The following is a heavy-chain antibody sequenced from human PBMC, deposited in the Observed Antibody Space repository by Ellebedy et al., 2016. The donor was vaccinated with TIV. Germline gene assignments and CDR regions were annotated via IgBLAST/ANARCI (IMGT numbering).Heavy chain of an antibody. CDR3: ARRWGYFDSSGHYAKAFDI. J-gene: IGHJ3*02. V-gene: IGHV4-39*01. CDR2: IDYSGSS. CDR1: GGSVGSRDYY. D-gene: IGHD3-22*01. Sequence: SETLSLTXTVSGGSVGSRDYYWVWIRQPPGKGLEWIRSIDYSGSSYYSLSLKSRVTISIDTSHNQFSLKLSSVTAADTAVYYCARRWGYFDSSGHYAKAFDIWGQGTMVTVSS.